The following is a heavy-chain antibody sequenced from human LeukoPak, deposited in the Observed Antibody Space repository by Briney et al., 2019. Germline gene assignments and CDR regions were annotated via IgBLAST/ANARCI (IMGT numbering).Heavy chain of an antibody. D-gene: IGHD5-12*01. Sequence: SQTLSLTCTVSGGSINSGSYYWSWIRQPAGKGLEWIGRIYTSGSTSSNPSLKSRVTISVDTSKNHLSLILSSVTAADTAVYYCAPGGYIGYGHAFDIWGQGTMVTVSS. CDR2: IYTSGST. V-gene: IGHV4-61*02. CDR3: APGGYIGYGHAFDI. J-gene: IGHJ3*02. CDR1: GGSINSGSYY.